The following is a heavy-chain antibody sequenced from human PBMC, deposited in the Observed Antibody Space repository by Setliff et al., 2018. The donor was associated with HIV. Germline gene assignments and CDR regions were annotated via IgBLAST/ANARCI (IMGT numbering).Heavy chain of an antibody. CDR3: VRQGLTMNRGVPAPILYYFDY. Sequence: PSETLSLTCAVSGYSISTNEWWGWIRQPPGKGPAWIGYISNSGKIYYDPSLNSRVTLSADTSKNQLSLKLTSVTAEDTAVYYCVRQGLTMNRGVPAPILYYFDYWGQG. CDR1: GYSISTNEW. D-gene: IGHD3-10*01. J-gene: IGHJ4*02. V-gene: IGHV4-28*05. CDR2: ISNSGKI.